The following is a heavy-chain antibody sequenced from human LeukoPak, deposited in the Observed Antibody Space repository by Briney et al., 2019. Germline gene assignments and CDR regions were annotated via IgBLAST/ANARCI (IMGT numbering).Heavy chain of an antibody. J-gene: IGHJ3*02. CDR3: ARAGRHYDILTGYYSTNAFDI. V-gene: IGHV3-23*01. Sequence: GGSLRLSCAASGFTFSSYGMSWVRQAPGKGLEWVSAISGRGGSTYYADSVKGRFTISRDNSKNTLYLQMTSLRAEDTAVYYCARAGRHYDILTGYYSTNAFDIWGQGTMVTVSS. CDR2: ISGRGGST. D-gene: IGHD3-9*01. CDR1: GFTFSSYG.